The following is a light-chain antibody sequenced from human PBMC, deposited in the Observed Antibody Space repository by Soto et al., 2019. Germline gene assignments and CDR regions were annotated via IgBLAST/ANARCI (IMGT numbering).Light chain of an antibody. CDR2: EVT. CDR3: SSNAGTNNLV. V-gene: IGLV2-8*01. Sequence: QSALTQPPSASGSPGQSVTISCTGTSSDVGGYNYVSWYQQHPGKAPKLMIYEVTKRPSGVPNRFSGSKSGNTASLTVSGLQAEDDAVYYCSSNAGTNNLVFGGGTKLTVL. CDR1: SSDVGGYNY. J-gene: IGLJ2*01.